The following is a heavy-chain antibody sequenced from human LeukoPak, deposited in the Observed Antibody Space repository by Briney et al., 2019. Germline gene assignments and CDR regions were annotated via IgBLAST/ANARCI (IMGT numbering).Heavy chain of an antibody. CDR3: ARGYYDFWSGYYYYYYGMDV. V-gene: IGHV4-39*07. Sequence: SETLSLTCTVSGGAISSSSYYWSWIRQPPGKGLEWIGEINHSGSTNYNPSLKSRVTISVDTSKNQFSLKLSSVTAADTAVYYCARGYYDFWSGYYYYYYGMDVWGQGTTVTVSS. J-gene: IGHJ6*02. D-gene: IGHD3-3*01. CDR1: GGAISSSSYY. CDR2: INHSGST.